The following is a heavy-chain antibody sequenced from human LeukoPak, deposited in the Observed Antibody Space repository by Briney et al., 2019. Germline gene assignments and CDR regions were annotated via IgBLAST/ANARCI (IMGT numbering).Heavy chain of an antibody. V-gene: IGHV4-31*03. Sequence: SQTLSLTCTVSGGSISSGGYYWSWIRQHPGKGLEWIGYIYYSGSTYYNPSLKSRVTISVDTSKNQFSLKLSSVTAADTAVYYCARTYGDYGNYMDVWGKGTTVTVSS. D-gene: IGHD4-17*01. CDR1: GGSISSGGYY. CDR3: ARTYGDYGNYMDV. J-gene: IGHJ6*03. CDR2: IYYSGST.